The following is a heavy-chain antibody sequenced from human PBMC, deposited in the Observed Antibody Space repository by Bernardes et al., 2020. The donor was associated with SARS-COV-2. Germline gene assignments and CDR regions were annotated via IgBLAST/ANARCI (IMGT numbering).Heavy chain of an antibody. D-gene: IGHD3-3*01. Sequence: SKTLSLTCTVSGGSISSGGYYWSWIRQHPGKGLEWIGYIYHSGSTYYNPSLKSRVTISVDTSKNQFSLKLSSVTAADTAVYYCARAPSGIFGVVTTFDYWGQGTLVTVSS. CDR3: ARAPSGIFGVVTTFDY. CDR2: IYHSGST. V-gene: IGHV4-31*03. CDR1: GGSISSGGYY. J-gene: IGHJ4*02.